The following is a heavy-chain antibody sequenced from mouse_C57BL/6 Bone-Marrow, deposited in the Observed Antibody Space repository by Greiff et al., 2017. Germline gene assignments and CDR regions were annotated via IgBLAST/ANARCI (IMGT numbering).Heavy chain of an antibody. J-gene: IGHJ2*01. Sequence: QVQLQQSGAELVRPGTSVKVSCKASGYAFTNYLLEWVKQRPGQGLEWIGVINPGSGGTNYNEKFKGKATLTADKSSSTAYMQLSSLTSEDSAVYFCARAWYYFDYWGQGTTLTVSS. CDR2: INPGSGGT. V-gene: IGHV1-54*01. CDR3: ARAWYYFDY. CDR1: GYAFTNYL.